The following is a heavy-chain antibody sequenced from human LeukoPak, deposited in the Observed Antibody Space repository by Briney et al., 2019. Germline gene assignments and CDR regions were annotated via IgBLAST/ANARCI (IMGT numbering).Heavy chain of an antibody. V-gene: IGHV4-61*02. D-gene: IGHD6-13*01. CDR3: ARGGSSSWAGVYFDY. J-gene: IGHJ4*02. Sequence: PSETLSLTCTVSGGSISSGSYYWSWIRQPAGKGLEWIGRIYTSGSTNYNPSLKSRVTISVDTSKNQYSLKLSSVTAADTAVYYCARGGSSSWAGVYFDYWGQGTLVPVSS. CDR2: IYTSGST. CDR1: GGSISSGSYY.